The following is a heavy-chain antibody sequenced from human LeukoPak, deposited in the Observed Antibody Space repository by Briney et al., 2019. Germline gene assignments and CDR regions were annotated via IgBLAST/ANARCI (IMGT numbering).Heavy chain of an antibody. CDR1: GGSFSGYY. D-gene: IGHD2-15*01. J-gene: IGHJ5*02. Sequence: SETLSLTCAVYGGSFSGYYWSWIRQPPGKGLEWIGEINHSGSTNYNPSLKSRVTILVDTSKNQFSLKLSSVTTADTAVYYCARGQVVVVVAATMAWFDPWGQGSLVTVSS. CDR3: ARGQVVVVVAATMAWFDP. CDR2: INHSGST. V-gene: IGHV4-34*01.